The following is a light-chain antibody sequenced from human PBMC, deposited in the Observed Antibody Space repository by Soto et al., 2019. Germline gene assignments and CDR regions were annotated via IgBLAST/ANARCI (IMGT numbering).Light chain of an antibody. Sequence: QSVLTQPPSVSAAPGKKVTISCSGSSCNLGNNYVSWYQQLPGTAPKLLIYDNNKRPSGIPDRFSGSKSGTSATLGITGLQTGDEADYYCGTWDSSLSAVVFGGGTKLTVL. CDR3: GTWDSSLSAVV. J-gene: IGLJ2*01. CDR1: SCNLGNNY. CDR2: DNN. V-gene: IGLV1-51*01.